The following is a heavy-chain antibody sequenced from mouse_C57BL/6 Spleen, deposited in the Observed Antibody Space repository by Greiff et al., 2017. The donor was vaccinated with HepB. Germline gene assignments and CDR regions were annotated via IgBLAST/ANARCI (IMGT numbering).Heavy chain of an antibody. V-gene: IGHV5-4*01. D-gene: IGHD2-4*01. CDR1: GFTFSSYA. CDR2: ISDGGSYT. CDR3: ARENYYDLYYYAMDY. Sequence: EVMLVESGGGLVKPGGSLKLSCAASGFTFSSYAMSWVRQTPEKRLEWVATISDGGSYTYYPDNVKGRFTISRDNAKNNLYLQMSHLKSEDTAMYYCARENYYDLYYYAMDYWGQGTSVTVSS. J-gene: IGHJ4*01.